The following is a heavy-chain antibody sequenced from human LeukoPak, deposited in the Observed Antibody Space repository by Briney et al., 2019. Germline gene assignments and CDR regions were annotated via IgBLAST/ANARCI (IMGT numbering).Heavy chain of an antibody. V-gene: IGHV4-4*02. Sequence: SETPSLTCAVSGASISSRFWWTWVRQAPGKGLEWVGQVHHIGYPKYNPSLRGRVTISVDNSKNHFSLDLNSVTAADTALYFCASEKDYSHPNYFDTWGQGILVTVSS. CDR2: VHHIGYP. D-gene: IGHD4-11*01. CDR1: GASISSRFW. CDR3: ASEKDYSHPNYFDT. J-gene: IGHJ5*02.